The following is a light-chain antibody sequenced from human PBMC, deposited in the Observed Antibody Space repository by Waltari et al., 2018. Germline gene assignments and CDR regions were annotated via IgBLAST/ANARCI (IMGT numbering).Light chain of an antibody. Sequence: IVLTQSPGTLSLSPGERATLSCRARETVSRALAWYQQKPGQAPRLLIYGASTRAPGIPDRFSGSGSGTDFSLTIIGLEPEDFAVYYCQHYVRLPATFGQGTKVEIK. J-gene: IGKJ1*01. CDR1: ETVSRA. CDR3: QHYVRLPAT. CDR2: GAS. V-gene: IGKV3-20*01.